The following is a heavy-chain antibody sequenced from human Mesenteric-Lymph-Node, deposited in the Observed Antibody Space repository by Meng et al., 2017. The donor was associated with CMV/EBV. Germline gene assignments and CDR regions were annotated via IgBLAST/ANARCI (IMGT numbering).Heavy chain of an antibody. D-gene: IGHD3-10*01. CDR1: GYSFTSYW. CDR3: ARTEMWFGEPRAFDI. CDR2: IYPGDSDT. Sequence: ESLKISCKGSGYSFTSYWIGWVRQMPGKGLEWMGIIYPGDSDTRYSPSFQGQVTISADKSISTAYLQWSSLKASDTAMYYCARTEMWFGEPRAFDIWGQGTMVTVSS. J-gene: IGHJ3*02. V-gene: IGHV5-51*01.